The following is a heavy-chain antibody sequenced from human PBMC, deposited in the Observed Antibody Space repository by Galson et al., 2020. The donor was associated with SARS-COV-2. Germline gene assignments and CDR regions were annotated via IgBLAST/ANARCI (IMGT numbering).Heavy chain of an antibody. CDR2: IYHSGST. J-gene: IGHJ5*02. V-gene: IGHV4-31*03. CDR1: GGSLSSGGYY. D-gene: IGHD3-10*01. CDR3: AGRDSGPMAAWFDP. Sequence: SETLSLTCTVSGGSLSSGGYYWSWIRQFPGRGLEWIGYIYHSGSTYYNPSLKSRVRISVDTAKNQFSLNLTSVTAADAAVYCCAGRDSGPMAAWFDPWGQGTLVTVSS.